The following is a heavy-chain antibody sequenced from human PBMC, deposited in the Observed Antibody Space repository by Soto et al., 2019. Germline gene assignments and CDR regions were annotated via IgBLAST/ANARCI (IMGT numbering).Heavy chain of an antibody. D-gene: IGHD3-3*01. J-gene: IGHJ5*02. Sequence: GASVKVSFKASGGTFSSYAISWLRQAPGQGLEWMGGIIPIFGTANYAQKFQGRVTITADESTSTAYMELSSLRSEDTAVYYCARGGLRFLEWSPLNWFDPWGQGTLVTISS. CDR3: ARGGLRFLEWSPLNWFDP. CDR2: IIPIFGTA. V-gene: IGHV1-69*13. CDR1: GGTFSSYA.